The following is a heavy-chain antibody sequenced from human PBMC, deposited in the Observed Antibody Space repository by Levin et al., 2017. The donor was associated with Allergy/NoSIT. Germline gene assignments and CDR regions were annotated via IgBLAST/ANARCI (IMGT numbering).Heavy chain of an antibody. V-gene: IGHV3-48*01. D-gene: IGHD3-3*01. J-gene: IGHJ6*02. Sequence: HPGGSLRLSCVASGLTFSTYNMNWVRQAPGKGPEWLSYISSGSSVIQYADSLKGRFIISRDNGKNSLYLQMNSLRADDTAVYNCASGRIWRGYGNGLDVWGQGTTVTVSS. CDR1: GLTFSTYN. CDR3: ASGRIWRGYGNGLDV. CDR2: ISSGSSVI.